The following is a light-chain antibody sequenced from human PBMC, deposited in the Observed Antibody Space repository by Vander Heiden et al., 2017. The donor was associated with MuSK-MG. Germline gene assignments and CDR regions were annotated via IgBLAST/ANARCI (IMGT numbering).Light chain of an antibody. CDR2: GNS. Sequence: QSVLTQPPPVSGAPGQRVTISCTGSSSNIGAGYDVHWYQQLPGTAPKLLIYGNSNRPSGVPDRFSSSKSGTSASLAITGLQAEDEADYYCQSYDSSLSGYVFGTGTKVTVL. V-gene: IGLV1-40*01. J-gene: IGLJ1*01. CDR3: QSYDSSLSGYV. CDR1: SSNIGAGYD.